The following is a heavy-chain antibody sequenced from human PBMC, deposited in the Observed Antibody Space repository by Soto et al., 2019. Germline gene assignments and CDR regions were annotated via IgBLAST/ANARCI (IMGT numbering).Heavy chain of an antibody. CDR3: ARAGYYGSGILL. CDR1: GFTFNSYS. CDR2: IISSSSTI. D-gene: IGHD3-10*01. Sequence: VQLVESGGGLVQPGGSLRLSCAASGFTFNSYSMNWVRQAPGKGLEWVSYIISSSSTIYYAGSVKGRFTISRDNAKNSLYLKMNRLRDEDTAVYYCARAGYYGSGILLWGQGTLVTVSS. V-gene: IGHV3-48*02. J-gene: IGHJ4*02.